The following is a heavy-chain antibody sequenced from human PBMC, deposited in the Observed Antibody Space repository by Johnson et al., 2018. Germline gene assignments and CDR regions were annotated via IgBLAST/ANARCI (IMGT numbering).Heavy chain of an antibody. Sequence: QVQLVESGPGLVKPSETLSLNCTVSGGSISSYYWSWIRQPPGKGLEWIGYIYYSGSTNYNPSLKSRVTISVDTSKNQFSLKLSSLTAADTAVYYRARLIVAPGYYYYGMDVGGQGTTVTVSS. D-gene: IGHD2-15*01. CDR3: ARLIVAPGYYYYGMDV. CDR1: GGSISSYY. V-gene: IGHV4-59*01. J-gene: IGHJ6*02. CDR2: IYYSGST.